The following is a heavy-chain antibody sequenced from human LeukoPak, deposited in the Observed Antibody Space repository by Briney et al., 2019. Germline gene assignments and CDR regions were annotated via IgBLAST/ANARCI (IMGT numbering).Heavy chain of an antibody. Sequence: PSETLSLTCTVSGYSISSGYYWGWIRQPPGKGLEWIGSIYHSGSTYYNPSLKSRVTISVDTSKNQFSLKLSSVTAADTAVYYCARVLRAGSSWYGTVNYWGQGTLVTVSS. CDR3: ARVLRAGSSWYGTVNY. V-gene: IGHV4-38-2*02. J-gene: IGHJ4*02. CDR2: IYHSGST. CDR1: GYSISSGYY. D-gene: IGHD6-13*01.